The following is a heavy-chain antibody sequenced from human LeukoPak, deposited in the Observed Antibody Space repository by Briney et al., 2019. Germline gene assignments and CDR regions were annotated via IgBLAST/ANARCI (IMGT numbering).Heavy chain of an antibody. V-gene: IGHV4-39*01. D-gene: IGHD2-15*01. Sequence: SETLSLTCTVSGGSISSSSYYWGWIRQPPGKGLEWIGSIYYSGSTYYNPALKSRVTISVDTSKNQFSLRLSSVTAADTAVYYCARHSGYCSGGSCYPNWFDPWGQGTLVTVSS. CDR2: IYYSGST. CDR1: GGSISSSSYY. J-gene: IGHJ5*02. CDR3: ARHSGYCSGGSCYPNWFDP.